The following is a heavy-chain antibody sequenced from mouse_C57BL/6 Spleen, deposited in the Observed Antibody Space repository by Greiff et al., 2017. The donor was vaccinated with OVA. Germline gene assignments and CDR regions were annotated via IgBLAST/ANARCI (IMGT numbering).Heavy chain of an antibody. CDR3: ARERTHGYYEDMDY. J-gene: IGHJ4*01. Sequence: QVQLLQPGAELVKPGASVKLSCTASGYTFTSYWITWVQQRPGQGLEWIGDIYPGSGSTNYNAKFKSNATLTVDTSASTYYMQLSSLTSEDSAVYYCARERTHGYYEDMDYWGQGTSVTVSS. V-gene: IGHV1-55*01. CDR1: GYTFTSYW. CDR2: IYPGSGST. D-gene: IGHD2-3*01.